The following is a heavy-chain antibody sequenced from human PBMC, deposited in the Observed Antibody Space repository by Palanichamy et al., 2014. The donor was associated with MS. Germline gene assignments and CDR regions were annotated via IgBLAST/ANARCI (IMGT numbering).Heavy chain of an antibody. CDR3: ARARAGITARSDY. CDR2: ISHPGST. Sequence: QVQLQESGPGLVKPSETLSLTCTVSGSSISSAYSWGWIRQPPGQGLEWIGSISHPGSTYYNPSLKSRLTISLDTSKNQFSLKLSSVTAADTAVYYCARARAGITARSDYWGQGTLVTVSS. J-gene: IGHJ4*02. CDR1: GSSISSAYS. V-gene: IGHV4-38-2*02. D-gene: IGHD1-20*01.